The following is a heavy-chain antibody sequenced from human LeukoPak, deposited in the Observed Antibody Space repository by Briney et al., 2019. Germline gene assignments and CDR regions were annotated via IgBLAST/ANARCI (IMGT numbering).Heavy chain of an antibody. Sequence: GGSLRLSCATSGFTINDYFMSWVRQAPGKGLEWVSSISSRGDDTTYADSVKGRFTISRDNSKNTLYLQLNSLRVDDAAIYYCAKHRRSTLVTAYFDSWGQGTLVTVSS. V-gene: IGHV3-23*01. CDR2: ISSRGDDT. D-gene: IGHD2-21*01. CDR1: GFTINDYF. CDR3: AKHRRSTLVTAYFDS. J-gene: IGHJ4*02.